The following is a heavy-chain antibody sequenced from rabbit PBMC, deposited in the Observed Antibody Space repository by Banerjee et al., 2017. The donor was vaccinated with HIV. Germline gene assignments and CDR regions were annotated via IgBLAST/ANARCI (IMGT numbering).Heavy chain of an antibody. CDR1: GIDFSGYYY. J-gene: IGHJ4*01. V-gene: IGHV1S43*01. Sequence: QQQPEESGGGLVKPGGTLTLTCKASGIDFSGYYYMCWVRQAPGKGLEWIACINTSSGITVKQSGAKGRLPISRTSSTTSDRKIHSLKTADEATYFCAREESDGGGHLKLWGPGTLVTVS. D-gene: IGHD2-1*01. CDR3: AREESDGGGHLKL. CDR2: INTSSGIT.